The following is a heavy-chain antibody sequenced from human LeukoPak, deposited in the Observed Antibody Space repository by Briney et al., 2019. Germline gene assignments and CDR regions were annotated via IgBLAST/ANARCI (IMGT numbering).Heavy chain of an antibody. J-gene: IGHJ6*03. D-gene: IGHD3-3*01. Sequence: PGGSLRLSCAASGFTVSSYAMSWVRQAPGKGLEWVSAISGSGGSTYYAGSVKGRFTISRDNSKNTLYLRMNSLRAEDTAVYYCAKNDFWSGYPYYYYYYYMDVWGNGTTVTVSS. CDR2: ISGSGGST. CDR1: GFTVSSYA. V-gene: IGHV3-23*01. CDR3: AKNDFWSGYPYYYYYYYMDV.